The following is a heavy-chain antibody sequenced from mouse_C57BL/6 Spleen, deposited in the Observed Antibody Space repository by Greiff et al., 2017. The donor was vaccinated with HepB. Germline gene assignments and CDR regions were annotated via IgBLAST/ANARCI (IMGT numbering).Heavy chain of an antibody. CDR1: GFNIKDYY. D-gene: IGHD2-3*01. Sequence: VQLQQSGAELVRPGASVKLSCTASGFNIKDYYMHWVKQRPEQGLEWIGRIDPEDGDTEYAPKFQGKATMTADTSSNTAYLQLSSLTSEDTAVYYCTTRWLLHHWYFDVWGTGTTVTVSS. CDR3: TTRWLLHHWYFDV. V-gene: IGHV14-1*01. J-gene: IGHJ1*03. CDR2: IDPEDGDT.